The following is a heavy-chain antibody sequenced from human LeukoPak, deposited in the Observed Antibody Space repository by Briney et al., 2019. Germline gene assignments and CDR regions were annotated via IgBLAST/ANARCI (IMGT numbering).Heavy chain of an antibody. D-gene: IGHD2-21*02. CDR2: IRSKRFGETI. CDR1: GFPFVDYA. V-gene: IGHV3-49*04. Sequence: GGSLRLSCTASGFPFVDYAINWVRQAPGKGLEWVGFIRSKRFGETIVYAASVKGRFTISRDDSISTAYLQMNSLKTEDTAVYYCTRSIVVVTYYLDYWGQGTLVTVSS. J-gene: IGHJ4*02. CDR3: TRSIVVVTYYLDY.